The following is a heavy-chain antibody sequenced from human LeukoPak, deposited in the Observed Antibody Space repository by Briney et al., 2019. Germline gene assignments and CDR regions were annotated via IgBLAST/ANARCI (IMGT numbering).Heavy chain of an antibody. CDR1: GGTFSSYA. Sequence: GASVKVSCKASGGTFSSYAISWVRQAPGQGLEWMGRIIPIFGTANYAQKFQGRVTITTDESTSTAYMELSSLRSEDTAVYYYARARSDYYDSSGYPYYYYMDVWGKGTTVTVSS. J-gene: IGHJ6*03. CDR3: ARARSDYYDSSGYPYYYYMDV. V-gene: IGHV1-69*05. CDR2: IIPIFGTA. D-gene: IGHD3-22*01.